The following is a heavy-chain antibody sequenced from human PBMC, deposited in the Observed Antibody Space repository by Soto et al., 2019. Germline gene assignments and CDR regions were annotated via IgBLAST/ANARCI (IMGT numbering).Heavy chain of an antibody. Sequence: GSLRLSCVDSGFIFSDYAMHWARQAPGKGLEWVALISPAGTNQYYADSAKGRFTISRDNSKNTLYLQMNSLRAEDTAVYYCAKDRRKQWLVLDYWGQGTLVTVSS. D-gene: IGHD6-19*01. V-gene: IGHV3-30-3*01. CDR3: AKDRRKQWLVLDY. CDR2: ISPAGTNQ. CDR1: GFIFSDYA. J-gene: IGHJ4*02.